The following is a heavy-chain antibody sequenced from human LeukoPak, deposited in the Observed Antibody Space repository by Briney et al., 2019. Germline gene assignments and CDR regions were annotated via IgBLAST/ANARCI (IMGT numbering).Heavy chain of an antibody. J-gene: IGHJ4*02. CDR3: AREKDPATYYFDSSDYHPSDY. CDR1: GFTFGSFS. CDR2: ISRSGTNA. D-gene: IGHD3-22*01. Sequence: GGSLRLSCAASGFTFGSFSMTWVRQAPGKGLEWVSHISRSGTNANYADSARGRFTISRDNAKNSLYLQMNSLRVEDTAVYYCAREKDPATYYFDSSDYHPSDYWGQGTLVTVSS. V-gene: IGHV3-21*05.